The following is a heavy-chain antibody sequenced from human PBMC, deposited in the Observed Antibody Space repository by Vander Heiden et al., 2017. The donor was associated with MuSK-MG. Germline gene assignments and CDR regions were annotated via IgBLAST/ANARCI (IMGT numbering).Heavy chain of an antibody. J-gene: IGHJ4*02. CDR3: ARGRASDYGGNSYFDY. Sequence: LSLTFAVYGRSFCGYYWSWIRQPPGKGLEWIGEINHSGSTNYNPSLKSRVTISVDTSKNQFSLKLSSVTAADTAVYYCARGRASDYGGNSYFDYWGQGTLVTVSS. CDR1: GRSFCGYY. D-gene: IGHD4-17*01. V-gene: IGHV4-34*01. CDR2: INHSGST.